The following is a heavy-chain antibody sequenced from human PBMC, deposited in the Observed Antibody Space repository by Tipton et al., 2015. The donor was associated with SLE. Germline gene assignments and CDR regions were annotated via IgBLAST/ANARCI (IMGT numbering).Heavy chain of an antibody. J-gene: IGHJ4*02. CDR2: IHYSGST. D-gene: IGHD2-8*02. V-gene: IGHV4-39*07. CDR3: ARDVGGYNTGWFPYYFDY. CDR1: GGSLSSRGYY. Sequence: TLSLTCTVSGGSLSSRGYYWGWIRQPPGKGLEWIASIHYSGSTYYNPSLRGRVIISGDTSKTQFSLKLSSVTAADTAVYYCARDVGGYNTGWFPYYFDYWGQGTLVTVSS.